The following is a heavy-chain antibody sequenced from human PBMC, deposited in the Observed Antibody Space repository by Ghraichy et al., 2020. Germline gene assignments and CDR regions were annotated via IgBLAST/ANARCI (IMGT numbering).Heavy chain of an antibody. CDR2: ITTDSSSI. CDR3: ARKRWQQSEFDY. Sequence: LSLTCAASGFSFSNHIMYWVRQAPGKGLEWVASITTDSSSIYYVDSVKGRFTISRDNANNSLYLQMYSLTAEDTAVYYCARKRWQQSEFDYWGQGTLVSVSS. D-gene: IGHD4-23*01. V-gene: IGHV3-21*01. J-gene: IGHJ4*02. CDR1: GFSFSNHI.